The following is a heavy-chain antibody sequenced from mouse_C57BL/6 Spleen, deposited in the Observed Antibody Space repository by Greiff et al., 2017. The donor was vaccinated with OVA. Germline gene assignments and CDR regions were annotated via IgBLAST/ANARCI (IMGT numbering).Heavy chain of an antibody. CDR3: ARELGLDY. CDR2: INPGSGGT. Sequence: QVKLQQSGAELVRPGTSVKVSCKASGYAFTNYLIEWVKQRPGQGLEWIGVINPGSGGTNYNEKFKGKATLTADKSASTADMQLSSLTSEDSAVYFCARELGLDYWGQGTTLTVSS. D-gene: IGHD4-1*01. J-gene: IGHJ2*01. CDR1: GYAFTNYL. V-gene: IGHV1-54*01.